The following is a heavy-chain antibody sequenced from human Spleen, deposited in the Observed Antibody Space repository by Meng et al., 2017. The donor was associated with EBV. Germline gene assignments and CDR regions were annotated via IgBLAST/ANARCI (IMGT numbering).Heavy chain of an antibody. CDR1: GGTFSSYA. D-gene: IGHD6-19*01. Sequence: QVQLLQSGAEVKKPGSSVKVSCKASGGTFSSYAISWVRQAPGQGLEWMGGIIPITGTVNYAQKFQGRVTITADESTGTAHMELSSLRSEDTAVYYCARDYSSGWYFDLWGRGTLVTVSS. J-gene: IGHJ2*01. CDR2: IIPITGTV. CDR3: ARDYSSGWYFDL. V-gene: IGHV1-69*01.